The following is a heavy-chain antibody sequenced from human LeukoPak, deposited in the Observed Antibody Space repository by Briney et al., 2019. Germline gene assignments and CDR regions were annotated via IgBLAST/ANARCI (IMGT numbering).Heavy chain of an antibody. J-gene: IGHJ4*02. CDR3: GRASEYDFWSGISGHYFDY. V-gene: IGHV1-69*04. CDR1: GGSFSSYA. Sequence: SVKVSCKSAGGSFSSYAISWVRQAPGQGLEWVGRIIPIRGIANYAQKVQGRVTITAYKSTSTDYMDLRSRRMSDTAVYTCGRASEYDFWSGISGHYFDYWGQGPLVTVSS. D-gene: IGHD3-3*01. CDR2: IIPIRGIA.